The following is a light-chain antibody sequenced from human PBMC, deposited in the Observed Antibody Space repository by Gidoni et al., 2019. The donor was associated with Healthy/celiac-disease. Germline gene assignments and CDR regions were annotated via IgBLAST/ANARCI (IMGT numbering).Light chain of an antibody. J-gene: IGKJ4*01. CDR3: QQYGSALLT. CDR2: DAA. V-gene: IGKV3D-20*01. CDR1: QSVSSSY. Sequence: VLTHSPAPLSLSPGERATLSCGASQSVSSSYLAWYQQKPGLAHRLVIYDAASRATGIPDRCSGSWSGTEFTLTISKLEPEDFAVYYCQQYGSALLTFGGXTKVEIK.